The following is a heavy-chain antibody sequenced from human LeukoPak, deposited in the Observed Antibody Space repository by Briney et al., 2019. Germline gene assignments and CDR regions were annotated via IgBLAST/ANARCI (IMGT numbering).Heavy chain of an antibody. V-gene: IGHV4-38-2*02. D-gene: IGHD3-10*01. CDR2: IYHSGRT. J-gene: IGHJ4*02. CDR3: ARDRARGRELLLDY. CDR1: GSSISSGHY. Sequence: SETLSLTCTVSGSSISSGHYWGWIRQPPGKGLEWIGNIYHSGRTYYNPSLKSRVTISVDTSKNQFSLKLSSVTAADTAVYYCARDRARGRELLLDYWGQGTLVTVSS.